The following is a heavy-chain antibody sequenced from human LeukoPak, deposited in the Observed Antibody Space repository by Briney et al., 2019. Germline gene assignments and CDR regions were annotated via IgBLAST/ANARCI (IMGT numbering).Heavy chain of an antibody. CDR3: ARVPLWFGKGYFDL. D-gene: IGHD3-10*01. CDR2: IYTSGST. CDR1: GGSISSGSHY. V-gene: IGHV4-61*02. Sequence: PSETLSLTCTVSGGSISSGSHYWSWIRQPAGKGLEWIGRIYTSGSTNYNPSLKSRVTISVDTAKNQFSLKLSSVTAADTAVYYCARVPLWFGKGYFDLWGRGILVTVSS. J-gene: IGHJ2*01.